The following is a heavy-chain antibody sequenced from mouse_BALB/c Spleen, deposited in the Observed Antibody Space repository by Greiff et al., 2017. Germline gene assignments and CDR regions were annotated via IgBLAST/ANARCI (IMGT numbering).Heavy chain of an antibody. D-gene: IGHD2-4*01. CDR2: ISYSGST. V-gene: IGHV3-8*02. CDR1: GDSITSGY. CDR3: ARRENDYDGFDY. J-gene: IGHJ2*01. Sequence: EVKLQESGPSLVKPSQTLSLTFSVTGDSITSGYWNWIRKFPGNKLEYMGYISYSGSTYYNPSLKSRISITRDTSKNQYYLQLNSVTTEDTATYYCARRENDYDGFDYWGQGTTLTVSS.